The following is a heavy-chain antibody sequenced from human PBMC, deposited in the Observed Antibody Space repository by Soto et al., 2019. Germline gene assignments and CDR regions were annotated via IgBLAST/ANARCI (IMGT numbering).Heavy chain of an antibody. J-gene: IGHJ6*02. V-gene: IGHV5-51*01. CDR2: IYPGDSDT. CDR1: GYRFSSYW. CDR3: ARQGSNGAYYYYGMDV. Sequence: GESLKISCNGSGYRFSSYWIALVLQMPGKGLDWMGIIYPGDSDTIYSPSFQGQVTFSADKSTSTAYLQWSSLKASDTAMYYCARQGSNGAYYYYGMDVWGQGTTVTVSS. D-gene: IGHD2-8*01.